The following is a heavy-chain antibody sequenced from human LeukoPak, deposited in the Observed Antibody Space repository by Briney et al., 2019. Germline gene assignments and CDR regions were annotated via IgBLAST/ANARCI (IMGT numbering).Heavy chain of an antibody. D-gene: IGHD2-15*01. Sequence: SETLSLTCTVSGGSISSRSYYWGWIRQPPGKGLEWIGSIYYSGSTYYNPSLQSRVTISVDTSKNQFSLKLNSVTAADTAVYYCARDHSALGRFDPWGQGTLVTVSS. CDR1: GGSISSRSYY. V-gene: IGHV4-39*07. J-gene: IGHJ5*02. CDR3: ARDHSALGRFDP. CDR2: IYYSGST.